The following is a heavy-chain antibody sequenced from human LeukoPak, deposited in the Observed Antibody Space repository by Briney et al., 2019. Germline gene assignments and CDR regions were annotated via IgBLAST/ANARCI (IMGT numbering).Heavy chain of an antibody. J-gene: IGHJ6*02. Sequence: GASVKVSCKASGGTFSSYAISWVRQAPGQGLEWMGGIIPIFGTANYAQRFQGRVTITADESTSTAYMELSSLRSEDTAVYYCARDYYDSSGYYYYYGMDVWGQGTTVTVSS. D-gene: IGHD3-22*01. V-gene: IGHV1-69*13. CDR1: GGTFSSYA. CDR2: IIPIFGTA. CDR3: ARDYYDSSGYYYYYGMDV.